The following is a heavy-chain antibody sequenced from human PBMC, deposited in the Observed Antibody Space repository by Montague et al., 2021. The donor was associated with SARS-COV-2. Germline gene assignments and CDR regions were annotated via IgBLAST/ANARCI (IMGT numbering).Heavy chain of an antibody. CDR3: AKVASPGYLDSLDYYWSLRDAFDF. CDR1: GFTFSDYA. CDR2: ISGSGDNT. D-gene: IGHD3-22*01. V-gene: IGHV3-23*01. J-gene: IGHJ3*01. Sequence: SLRLSCAASGFTFSDYAMSWVRQAPGKGLEWVSGISGSGDNTYYADSVKGRFTLSRDNSKNTLYIEIHSLRVEDTAVYYCAKVASPGYLDSLDYYWSLRDAFDFWGQGTMVTVFS.